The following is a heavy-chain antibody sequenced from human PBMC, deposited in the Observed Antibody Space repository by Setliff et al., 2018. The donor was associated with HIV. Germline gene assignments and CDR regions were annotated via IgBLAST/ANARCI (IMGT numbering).Heavy chain of an antibody. J-gene: IGHJ6*02. CDR2: SYHSGSP. D-gene: IGHD6-6*01. Sequence: SETLSLTCTVSGDTITNDDYYWGWIRQPPGKGLEWIGYSYHSGSPSYNPSLKSRTTISVDTSKNEFSLKLSSVTAADTAVYYCARMGAARPLYHYGMDVWGRGTTVTVSS. V-gene: IGHV4-31*03. CDR1: GDTITNDDYY. CDR3: ARMGAARPLYHYGMDV.